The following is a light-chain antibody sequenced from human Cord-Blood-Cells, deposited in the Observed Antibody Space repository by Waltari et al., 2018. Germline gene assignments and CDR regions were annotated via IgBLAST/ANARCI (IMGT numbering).Light chain of an antibody. V-gene: IGLV3-27*01. J-gene: IGLJ1*01. CDR3: YSAADNNYV. CDR1: VLAKKY. CDR2: KDS. Sequence: SYELTQPSSVSVSPGQTARITCSGDVLAKKYARWFQQKPGQAPVLVIYKDSERPSGIPERFSGSSSGTTVTLTISGAQVEDEADYYCYSAADNNYVFGTGTKFTVL.